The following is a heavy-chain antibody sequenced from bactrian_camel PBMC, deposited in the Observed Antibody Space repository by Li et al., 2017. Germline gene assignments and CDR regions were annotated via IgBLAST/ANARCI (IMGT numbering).Heavy chain of an antibody. Sequence: HVQLVESGGGPAQTGGSLTIYCKASEDIVNRACMGWFRQAPGKEREGVAAIDPDGSTVYADSVKGRFTVSRDGAKGTLYLQMNSLKPEDTAVYYCVSGGYLYLTFDYWGQGTQVTVS. CDR1: EDIVNRAC. J-gene: IGHJ6*01. V-gene: IGHV3S57*01. CDR3: VSGGYLYLTFDY. D-gene: IGHD2*01. CDR2: IDPDGST.